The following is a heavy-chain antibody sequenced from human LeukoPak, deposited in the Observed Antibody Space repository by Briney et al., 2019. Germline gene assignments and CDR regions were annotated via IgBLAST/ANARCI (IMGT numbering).Heavy chain of an antibody. J-gene: IGHJ4*02. D-gene: IGHD6-19*01. Sequence: SVKVSCKASGGTFSSYAISWVRQAPGQGLEWMGGIIPIFGTANYAQKFQGRVTITTDESTSTAYMELSSLRSEDTAVYYCAREDSGGWYTGGFDYWGQGTLVTVSS. CDR3: AREDSGGWYTGGFDY. V-gene: IGHV1-69*05. CDR2: IIPIFGTA. CDR1: GGTFSSYA.